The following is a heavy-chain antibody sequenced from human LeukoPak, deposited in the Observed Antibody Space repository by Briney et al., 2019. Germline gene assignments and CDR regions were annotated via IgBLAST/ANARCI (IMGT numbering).Heavy chain of an antibody. V-gene: IGHV3-74*01. Sequence: GGSLRLSCAASGFTFSSYWMHWVRQATGKGLVWVSRINSDGSSTSYADSVKGRFTISRDNAKNTLYLQMNSLRAEDTAVYYCARVRTNYYDSRDAFDIWGQGTMVTVSS. D-gene: IGHD3-22*01. CDR2: INSDGSST. CDR1: GFTFSSYW. J-gene: IGHJ3*02. CDR3: ARVRTNYYDSRDAFDI.